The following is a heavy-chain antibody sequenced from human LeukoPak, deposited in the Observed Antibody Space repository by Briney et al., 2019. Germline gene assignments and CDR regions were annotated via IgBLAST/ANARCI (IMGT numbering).Heavy chain of an antibody. D-gene: IGHD5-24*01. V-gene: IGHV4-4*07. CDR3: ARVSEMATMEDYFDY. Sequence: SETLSLTCTVSGGSISSYYWSLIRQPAGKGLEWIGRIYTSGSTNYNPSLKSRVTMTVDTSKNQFSLKLSSVTAADTAVYYCARVSEMATMEDYFDYWGQGTLVTVSS. J-gene: IGHJ4*02. CDR2: IYTSGST. CDR1: GGSISSYY.